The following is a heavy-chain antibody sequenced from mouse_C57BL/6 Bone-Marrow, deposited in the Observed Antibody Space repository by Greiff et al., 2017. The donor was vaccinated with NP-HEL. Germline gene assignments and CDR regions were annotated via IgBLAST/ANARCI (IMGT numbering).Heavy chain of an antibody. CDR1: GFSFNTYA. J-gene: IGHJ4*01. CDR2: IRSKSNNYAT. Sequence: EVNVVESGGGLVQPKGSLKLSCAASGFSFNTYAMNWVRQAPGKGLEWVARIRSKSNNYATYYADSVKDRFTISRDDSESMLYLQMNNLKTEDTAMYYCVRLTVVGVDYWGQGTSVTVSS. V-gene: IGHV10-1*01. D-gene: IGHD1-1*01. CDR3: VRLTVVGVDY.